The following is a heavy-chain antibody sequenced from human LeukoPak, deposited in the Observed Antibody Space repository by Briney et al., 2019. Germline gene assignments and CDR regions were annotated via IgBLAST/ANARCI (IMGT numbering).Heavy chain of an antibody. D-gene: IGHD4-17*01. CDR1: GGSLSGYY. CDR2: IRRSGNA. V-gene: IGHV4-34*01. Sequence: PSETLSLTCAVYGGSLSGYYWSWIRQTPGKGLEWIGEIRRSGNANYNPSLKSRVTLSIDTSKNHFSLNLTSVTAADTAMYYCARRPMPTTMTSPFDYWGPGAQVSVSS. CDR3: ARRPMPTTMTSPFDY. J-gene: IGHJ4*02.